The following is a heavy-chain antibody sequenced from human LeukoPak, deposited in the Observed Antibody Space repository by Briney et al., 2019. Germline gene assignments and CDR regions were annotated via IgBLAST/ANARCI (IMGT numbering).Heavy chain of an antibody. V-gene: IGHV3-11*01. Sequence: GGSLRLSCAASGLRFSGQYMIWIRQTPGKGLEWVSFISGSGANRFYADSMKGRFTISKDNTKNSLYLQMNSLRAEDTAIYYCATLHFYAMGVWGQGTTVTVSS. J-gene: IGHJ6*02. CDR3: ATLHFYAMGV. CDR1: GLRFSGQY. CDR2: ISGSGANR.